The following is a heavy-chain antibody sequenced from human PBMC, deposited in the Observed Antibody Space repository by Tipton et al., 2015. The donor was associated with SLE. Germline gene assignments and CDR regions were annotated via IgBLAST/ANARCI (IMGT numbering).Heavy chain of an antibody. CDR2: IDHSGTT. Sequence: TLSLTCQVFGGSFSGYYWIWIRKSPGKGLEWIGEIDHSGTTNYNPSLKSRVTLSVDTSKSQFSLKLSSVTAADSGVYYCARDQGNGWYEMTGDYWGQGRLVTVSS. J-gene: IGHJ4*02. D-gene: IGHD6-19*01. CDR1: GGSFSGYY. V-gene: IGHV4-34*01. CDR3: ARDQGNGWYEMTGDY.